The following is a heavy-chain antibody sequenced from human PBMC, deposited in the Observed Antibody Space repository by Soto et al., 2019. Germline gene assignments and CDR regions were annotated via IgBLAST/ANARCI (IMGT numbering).Heavy chain of an antibody. CDR2: IRSKAYGGTT. CDR3: TRAFPGLGSKDYYYGMDV. CDR1: GFTFGDYA. D-gene: IGHD5-12*01. Sequence: GGSLRLSCTASGFTFGDYAMSWVRQAPGKGLEWVGFIRSKAYGGTTEYAASVKGRFTISRDDSKSIAYLQMNSLKTEDTAVYYCTRAFPGLGSKDYYYGMDVWGQGTTVTVSS. V-gene: IGHV3-49*04. J-gene: IGHJ6*02.